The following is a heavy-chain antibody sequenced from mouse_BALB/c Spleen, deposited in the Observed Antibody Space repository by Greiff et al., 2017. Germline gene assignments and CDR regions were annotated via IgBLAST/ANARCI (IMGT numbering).Heavy chain of an antibody. CDR1: GYSITSDYA. V-gene: IGHV3-2*02. Sequence: EVQLQQSGPGLVKPSQSLSLTCTVTGYSITSDYAWNWIRQFPGNKLEWMGYISYSGSTSYNPSLKSRISITRDTSKNQFFLQLNSVTTEDTATYYCANFYYGSSHYAMDYWGQGTSVTGSS. J-gene: IGHJ4*01. CDR2: ISYSGST. D-gene: IGHD1-1*01. CDR3: ANFYYGSSHYAMDY.